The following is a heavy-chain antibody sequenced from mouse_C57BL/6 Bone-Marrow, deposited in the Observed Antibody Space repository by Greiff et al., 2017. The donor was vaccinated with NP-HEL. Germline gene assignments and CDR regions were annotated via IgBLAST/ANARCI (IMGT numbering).Heavy chain of an antibody. CDR2: ISGGGGNT. J-gene: IGHJ4*01. Sequence: EVKVVESGGGLVKPGGSLKLSCAASGFTFSSYTMSWVRQTPEKRLEWVATISGGGGNTYYPDSVKGRFTISRDNAKNTLYLQMSSLRSEDTALYYCARQHYYGSSYGPYAMDYWGQGTSVTVSS. D-gene: IGHD1-1*01. CDR3: ARQHYYGSSYGPYAMDY. V-gene: IGHV5-9*01. CDR1: GFTFSSYT.